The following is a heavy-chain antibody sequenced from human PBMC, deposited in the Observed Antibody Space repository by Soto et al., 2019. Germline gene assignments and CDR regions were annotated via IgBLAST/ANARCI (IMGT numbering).Heavy chain of an antibody. CDR2: VYSSGGT. V-gene: IGHV4-4*07. J-gene: IGHJ5*02. CDR3: ARGQRFSDWFDP. D-gene: IGHD3-3*01. CDR1: GGSMNSYY. Sequence: SETLSLTCTVSGGSMNSYYWTWIRQPAGKGLEWIGRVYSSGGTHYNPSLKSRITISLDTSNNQFSLRLLSVTDADTAVYYCARGQRFSDWFDPWGQGTLVPVSS.